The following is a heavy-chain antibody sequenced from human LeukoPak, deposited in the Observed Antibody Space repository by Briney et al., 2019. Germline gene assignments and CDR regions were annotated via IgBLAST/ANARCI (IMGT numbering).Heavy chain of an antibody. CDR2: ISSSSSYI. D-gene: IGHD4-23*01. V-gene: IGHV3-21*01. CDR1: GFTFSSYS. Sequence: KPGGSLRLXCAASGFTFSSYSMNWVRLAPGKGLEWVSSISSSSSYIYYADSVKGRFTISRDNAKNSLYLQMNSLRAEDTAVYYCARGSYGGNSGGAFDIWGQGTMVTVSS. CDR3: ARGSYGGNSGGAFDI. J-gene: IGHJ3*02.